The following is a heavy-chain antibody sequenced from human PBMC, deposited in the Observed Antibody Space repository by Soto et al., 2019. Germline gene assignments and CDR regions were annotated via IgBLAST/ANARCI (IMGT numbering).Heavy chain of an antibody. CDR2: ISGSGGST. V-gene: IGHV3-23*01. D-gene: IGHD2-15*01. J-gene: IGHJ6*03. Sequence: EVQLLESGGGLVQPGGSLRLSCAASGFTFSSYAMSWVRQAPGKGLEWVSAISGSGGSTYYADSVKGRFTISRDNSKNTLYLQMNSLRAEDTAVYYCAKDLLGVAGRYSYYYMDVWGKGPTVTVSS. CDR1: GFTFSSYA. CDR3: AKDLLGVAGRYSYYYMDV.